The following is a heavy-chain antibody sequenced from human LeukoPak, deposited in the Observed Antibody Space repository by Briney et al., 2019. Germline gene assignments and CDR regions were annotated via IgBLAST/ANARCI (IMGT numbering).Heavy chain of an antibody. J-gene: IGHJ4*02. V-gene: IGHV4-61*02. CDR2: IYTSGST. Sequence: SQTLSLTCTVSGGPISSGSYYWSWIRQPAGKGLEWIGRIYTSGSTNYNPSLKSRVTISVDTSKNQFSLKLSSVTAADTAVYYCARVADSWGFDYWGQGTLVTVSS. CDR3: ARVADSWGFDY. CDR1: GGPISSGSYY. D-gene: IGHD3-16*01.